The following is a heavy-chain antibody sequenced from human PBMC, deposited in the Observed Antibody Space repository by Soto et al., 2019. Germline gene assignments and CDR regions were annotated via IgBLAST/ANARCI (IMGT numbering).Heavy chain of an antibody. CDR2: IYYSGSP. D-gene: IGHD5-18*01. V-gene: IGHV4-59*01. Sequence: TSETLSLTCTVSGGSISSYYWSWIRQSPGKGLEWIGYIYYSGSPYYNPSLKSRVTISKDTSKNQFSLKLTSVTAADTAVYYCAGGHSYDNWSDPPGQGTLRTLSS. J-gene: IGHJ5*02. CDR3: AGGHSYDNWSDP. CDR1: GGSISSYY.